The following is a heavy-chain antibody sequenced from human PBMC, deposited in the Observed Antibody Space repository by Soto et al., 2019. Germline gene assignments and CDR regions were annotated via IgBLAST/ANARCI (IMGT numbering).Heavy chain of an antibody. J-gene: IGHJ4*02. CDR2: ISYDGSNK. D-gene: IGHD3-22*01. CDR1: GFTFSSYA. CDR3: ASYYDSSGRMDY. V-gene: IGHV3-30-3*01. Sequence: QVQLVESGGGVVQPGRSQRLSCAASGFTFSSYAMHWVRQAPGKGLEWVAVISYDGSNKYYADSVKGRFTISRDNSKNTLYLQMNSLRAEDTAVYYCASYYDSSGRMDYWGQGTLVTVSS.